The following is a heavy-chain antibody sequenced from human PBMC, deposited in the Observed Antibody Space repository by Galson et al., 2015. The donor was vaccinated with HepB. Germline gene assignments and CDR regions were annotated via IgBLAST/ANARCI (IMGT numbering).Heavy chain of an antibody. J-gene: IGHJ3*01. D-gene: IGHD5-12*01. Sequence: TLSLTCAVSGGSMTSGGYSWSWIRQPPGKGLEWIGYIYPSGTTFYNPSLQSRVTMSVAWSKNQFSLKVASVTAADTAVYYCARVVDSGYETQPDVFDFWGQGTMVTVSS. V-gene: IGHV4-30-2*01. CDR2: IYPSGTT. CDR3: ARVVDSGYETQPDVFDF. CDR1: GGSMTSGGYS.